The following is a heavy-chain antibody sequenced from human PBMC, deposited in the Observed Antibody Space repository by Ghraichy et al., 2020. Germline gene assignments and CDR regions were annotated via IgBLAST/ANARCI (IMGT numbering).Heavy chain of an antibody. D-gene: IGHD1-26*01. J-gene: IGHJ4*02. Sequence: SETPSLTCAVSGGSISSGGYSWSWIRQPPGKGLEWVGYISQGGNTYYNPSLQSRVTISVDRSKDQFSLNLSSVTVADTALYYCARSRLVGAYHFDYWGQGALVTVSS. CDR1: GGSISSGGYS. CDR2: ISQGGNT. V-gene: IGHV4-30-2*01. CDR3: ARSRLVGAYHFDY.